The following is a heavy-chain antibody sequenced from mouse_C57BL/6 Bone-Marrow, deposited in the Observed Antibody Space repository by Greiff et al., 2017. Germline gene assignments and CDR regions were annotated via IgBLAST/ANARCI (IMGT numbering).Heavy chain of an antibody. CDR1: GYTFTSYW. Sequence: QVQLKESGAELVRPGSSVKLSCKASGYTFTSYWMHWVKQRPIQGLEWIGNIDPSDSETPYNQKFKDKATLTVDKSSSTAYKQHSSLTSDDSAVYYCARWHYYGSSLAFDYWGQGTTLTVSS. CDR2: IDPSDSET. J-gene: IGHJ2*01. CDR3: ARWHYYGSSLAFDY. D-gene: IGHD1-1*01. V-gene: IGHV1-52*01.